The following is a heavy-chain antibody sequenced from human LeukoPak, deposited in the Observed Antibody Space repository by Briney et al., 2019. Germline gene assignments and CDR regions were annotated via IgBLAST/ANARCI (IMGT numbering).Heavy chain of an antibody. V-gene: IGHV3-30-3*01. J-gene: IGHJ4*02. Sequence: GGSLRLSCAASGFTFSSYAMHWVRQAPGKGLEWVAVISYDGSNKYYADSVKGRFTISRDNSKNTLYLQMNSLRAEDTAVYYCANGKSEYSSGWPGGTFWGQGTLVTVSS. CDR1: GFTFSSYA. D-gene: IGHD6-19*01. CDR3: ANGKSEYSSGWPGGTF. CDR2: ISYDGSNK.